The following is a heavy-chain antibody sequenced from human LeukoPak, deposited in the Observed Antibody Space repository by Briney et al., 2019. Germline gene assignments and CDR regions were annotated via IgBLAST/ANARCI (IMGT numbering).Heavy chain of an antibody. CDR2: ISSSGSTI. V-gene: IGHV3-48*03. J-gene: IGHJ5*02. Sequence: QPGGSLRLSCAASGFTFSSYEMNWVRQAPGKGLEWVSYISSSGSTIYYADSVKGRFTISRDNAKNSLYLQMNSLRAEDTAVYYCARGRTQQQLAGWFDPWGQGTQVTVSS. CDR3: ARGRTQQQLAGWFDP. D-gene: IGHD6-13*01. CDR1: GFTFSSYE.